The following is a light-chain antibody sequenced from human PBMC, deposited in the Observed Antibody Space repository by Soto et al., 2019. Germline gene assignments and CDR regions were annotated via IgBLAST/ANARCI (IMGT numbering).Light chain of an antibody. CDR3: SSYTSSNTLLFV. CDR1: SSDVGGYNN. CDR2: DVS. V-gene: IGLV2-14*01. Sequence: QSVLTQPASVSGSPGQSITISCTGTSSDVGGYNNVSWYQQHPGKAPKVMIYDVSNRPSGVSNRFSGSKSGNTASLTISGLQAEDEADYYCSSYTSSNTLLFVFGTGTKVTVL. J-gene: IGLJ1*01.